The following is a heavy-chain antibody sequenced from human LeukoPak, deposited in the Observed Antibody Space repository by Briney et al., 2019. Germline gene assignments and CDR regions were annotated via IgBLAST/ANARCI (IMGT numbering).Heavy chain of an antibody. Sequence: SETLSLTCTVSGGSISSYYWSWIRQPPGKGLEWIGYIYYSGSTNYNPSLKSRVTISVDTSKNQFSLKLSSVTAADTAVYYCARPYTYYDFWSGYYPDAFDIWGQGTMVTVSS. J-gene: IGHJ3*02. D-gene: IGHD3-3*01. CDR1: GGSISSYY. V-gene: IGHV4-59*01. CDR3: ARPYTYYDFWSGYYPDAFDI. CDR2: IYYSGST.